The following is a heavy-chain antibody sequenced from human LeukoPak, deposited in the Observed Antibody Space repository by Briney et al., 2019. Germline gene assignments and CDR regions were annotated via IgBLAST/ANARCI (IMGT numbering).Heavy chain of an antibody. J-gene: IGHJ5*02. D-gene: IGHD2-2*02. CDR3: AKGYCSSTSCCTGWFDP. CDR1: GFTFSSYG. CDR2: ISYDGSNK. Sequence: GGSLRLSCAASGFTFSSYGMHWVRQAPGKGLEWVAVISYDGSNKYYADSVKGRFTISRDNSKNTLYLQMNSLRAEDTAVYYCAKGYCSSTSCCTGWFDPWGQGTLVTVSS. V-gene: IGHV3-30*18.